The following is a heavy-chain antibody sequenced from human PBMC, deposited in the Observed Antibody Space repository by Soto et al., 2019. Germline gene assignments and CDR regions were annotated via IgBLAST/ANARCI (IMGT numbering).Heavy chain of an antibody. CDR3: AREKQAYDSSSYYSD. V-gene: IGHV3-7*03. Sequence: GGSLRLSCAASGFTFSSYWMSWVRQAPGKGLEWVANIKQDGSEKYYVDSVKGRFTISRDNAKNSLYLQMNSLRAEDTAVYYCAREKQAYDSSSYYSDWGQGPRGTVSP. D-gene: IGHD3-22*01. CDR2: IKQDGSEK. CDR1: GFTFSSYW. J-gene: IGHJ4*02.